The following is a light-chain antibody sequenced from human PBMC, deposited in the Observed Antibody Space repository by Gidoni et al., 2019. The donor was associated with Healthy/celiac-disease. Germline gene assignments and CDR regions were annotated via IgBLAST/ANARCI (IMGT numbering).Light chain of an antibody. Sequence: SYVLTQPPSVSVAPGKTARITWGGNNIGSKSVHWYQQKPGQAPVLVVYDDSDRPSGIPERFSGSNSGNTATLTISRVEAGDEADYYCQVWDSSSALFGGGTKLTV. J-gene: IGLJ2*01. CDR3: QVWDSSSAL. CDR2: DDS. CDR1: NIGSKS. V-gene: IGLV3-21*03.